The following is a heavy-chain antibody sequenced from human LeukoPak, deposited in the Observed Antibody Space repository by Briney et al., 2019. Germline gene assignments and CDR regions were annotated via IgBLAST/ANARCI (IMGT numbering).Heavy chain of an antibody. CDR2: INEDGSEE. V-gene: IGHV3-7*01. J-gene: IGHJ4*02. Sequence: GSLRLSCAASGFTFTSYWMAWVRQAPGRGPEWVANINEDGSEEYYVDSVKGRFTISRDNAKNSLYLQMSRLRDEDTAVYYCARRRAAAGRTLFDYWGQGTLVPVSS. D-gene: IGHD6-13*01. CDR1: GFTFTSYW. CDR3: ARRRAAAGRTLFDY.